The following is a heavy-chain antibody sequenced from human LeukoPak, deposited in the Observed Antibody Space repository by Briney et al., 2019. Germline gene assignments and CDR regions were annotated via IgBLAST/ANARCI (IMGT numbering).Heavy chain of an antibody. Sequence: SETLSLTCTVSGGSISSSSYYWGWIRQPPGKGLEWIGEINHSGSTNYNPSLKSRVTISVDTSKNQFSLKLSSVTAADTAVYYCARPPFGWQQLVRWFDPWGQGTLVTVSS. CDR3: ARPPFGWQQLVRWFDP. D-gene: IGHD6-13*01. CDR2: INHSGST. J-gene: IGHJ5*02. CDR1: GGSISSSSYY. V-gene: IGHV4-39*07.